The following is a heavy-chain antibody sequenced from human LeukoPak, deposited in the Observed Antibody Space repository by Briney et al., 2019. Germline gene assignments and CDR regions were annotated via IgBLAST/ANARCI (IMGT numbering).Heavy chain of an antibody. CDR2: IYPGDSDP. CDR1: GYTFTTYW. V-gene: IGHV5-51*01. J-gene: IGHJ4*02. Sequence: GEALKISCKGSGYTFTTYWIVWVRQMPGKGLEWMGIIYPGDSDPRYSPSFQGQVTISADESISTAYLQWSSLKASDSAMYYCVRHGLGTSWFGFDYWGQGTLVTVSS. D-gene: IGHD6-13*01. CDR3: VRHGLGTSWFGFDY.